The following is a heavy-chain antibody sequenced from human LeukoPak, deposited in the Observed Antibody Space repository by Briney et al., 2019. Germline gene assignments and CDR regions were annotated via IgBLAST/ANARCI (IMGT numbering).Heavy chain of an antibody. CDR2: IYHSGST. D-gene: IGHD3-10*01. CDR3: ARVGYYGSGDWFDP. J-gene: IGHJ5*02. Sequence: PSETLSLTCAVSGGSISSSNWWSWVRQPPGKGLEWIGEIYHSGSTNYNPSLKSRVTITVDKSKNQFSLKLSSVTAADTAVYYCARVGYYGSGDWFDPWGQGTLVTVSS. V-gene: IGHV4-4*02. CDR1: GGSISSSNW.